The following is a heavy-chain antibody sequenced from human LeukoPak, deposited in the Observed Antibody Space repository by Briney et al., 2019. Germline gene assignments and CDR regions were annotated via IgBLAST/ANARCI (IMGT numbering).Heavy chain of an antibody. J-gene: IGHJ4*02. CDR2: IYYSGST. Sequence: SETLSLTCTVSGGSISSSSYYWHWIRQPPGKGLEWIGTIYYSGSTHYNPSLKSRITISVDMSKNQFSLKLSSMTAADTAVYYCANPAGRALYYFDYWGQGTLVTVSS. CDR1: GGSISSSSYY. CDR3: ANPAGRALYYFDY. V-gene: IGHV4-39*01.